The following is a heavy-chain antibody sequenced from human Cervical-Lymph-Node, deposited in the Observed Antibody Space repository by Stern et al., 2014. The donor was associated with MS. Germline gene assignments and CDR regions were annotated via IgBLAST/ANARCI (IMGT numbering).Heavy chain of an antibody. CDR1: EYTHNNYL. Sequence: VQLVESGSEVKKPGASVKVSCKASEYTHNNYLIHWVRQAPGQRPDWMGVINPSGATNYAQKVQDRDTMTTDASTSTFYMELSRLRSEDTAVYYCAVRYCSGGRCYSVPDVWGQGTTVIVSS. CDR3: AVRYCSGGRCYSVPDV. CDR2: INPSGAT. V-gene: IGHV1-46*02. J-gene: IGHJ6*02. D-gene: IGHD2-15*01.